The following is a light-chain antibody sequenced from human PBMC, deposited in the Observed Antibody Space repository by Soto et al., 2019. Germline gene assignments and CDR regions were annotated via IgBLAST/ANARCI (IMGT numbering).Light chain of an antibody. Sequence: EIVLTQSPGTLSLSPGERGTLSCRANQSLSSSYLAWYQQKPGQAPRLLIHGASSRAAGIPDRFSGSGSGTDFTLTISSLEPEDFAVYYCQQYAGSPFTFGPGTNVDVK. CDR2: GAS. J-gene: IGKJ3*01. V-gene: IGKV3-20*01. CDR3: QQYAGSPFT. CDR1: QSLSSSY.